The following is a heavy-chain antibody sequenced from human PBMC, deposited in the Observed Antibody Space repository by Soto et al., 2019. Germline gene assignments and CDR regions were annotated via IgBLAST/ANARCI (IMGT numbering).Heavy chain of an antibody. J-gene: IGHJ4*02. CDR1: GASISSSY. CDR2: IFHSGTT. Sequence: SETLSLTCTVSGASISSSYWSWIRQSPGKGLEWIGYIFHSGTTNYNPSLKSRVTISVDTSKNQFSLNLSSLTAADTAVYYCAREFSNSPEAFDSWGQGSLVTVSS. D-gene: IGHD6-6*01. V-gene: IGHV4-59*01. CDR3: AREFSNSPEAFDS.